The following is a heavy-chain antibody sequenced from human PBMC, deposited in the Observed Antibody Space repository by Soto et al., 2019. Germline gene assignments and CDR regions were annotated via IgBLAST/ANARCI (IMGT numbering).Heavy chain of an antibody. CDR3: ARDYQPDYYYYYGMDV. V-gene: IGHV3-33*01. CDR2: IWCDGSNK. Sequence: PGGSLRLSCAASGFTFSSYGMHWVRQAPGKGLEWVAVIWCDGSNKYYADSVKGRFTISRDNSKNTLYLQMNSLRAEDTAVYYCARDYQPDYYYYYGMDVWGQGTTVTV. J-gene: IGHJ6*02. CDR1: GFTFSSYG. D-gene: IGHD3-16*02.